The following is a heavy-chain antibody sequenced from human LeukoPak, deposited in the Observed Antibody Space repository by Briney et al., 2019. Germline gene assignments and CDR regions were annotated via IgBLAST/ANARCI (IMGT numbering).Heavy chain of an antibody. V-gene: IGHV2-5*02. Sequence: SGPTLVKPTQTLTLTYTFSGFSLSTSGVGVGWIRQPPGKALEWLALIYWDDDKRYRPSLKSRLTITKDTSKNQVVLTMTNMDPVDTATYYCAHSPPSTTVTTWFDYWGQGTLVTVSS. CDR3: AHSPPSTTVTTWFDY. CDR1: GFSLSTSGVG. J-gene: IGHJ4*02. CDR2: IYWDDDK. D-gene: IGHD4-17*01.